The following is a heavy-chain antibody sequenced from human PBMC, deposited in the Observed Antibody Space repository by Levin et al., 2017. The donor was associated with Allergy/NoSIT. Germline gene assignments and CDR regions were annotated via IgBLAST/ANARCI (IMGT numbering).Heavy chain of an antibody. J-gene: IGHJ4*02. CDR2: ISSRGDYT. Sequence: GESLKISCTASGFTFSSYAMSWVRQAPGQGLEWVSGISSRGDYTHYADPAKGRFTISRDSSKNTLYLQMNSLRGEDTAIYYCAKLVRGYSYADFDYWGQGILVTVSS. D-gene: IGHD5-18*01. V-gene: IGHV3-23*01. CDR1: GFTFSSYA. CDR3: AKLVRGYSYADFDY.